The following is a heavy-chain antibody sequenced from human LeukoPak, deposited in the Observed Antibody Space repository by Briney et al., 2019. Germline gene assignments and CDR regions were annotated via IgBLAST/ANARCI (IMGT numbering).Heavy chain of an antibody. J-gene: IGHJ5*02. Sequence: KSSETLSLTCTVSGGSISTSRHYWGWIRRPPGKGLEWIGSIYYSENTYTYYNPSLKSRVTISVDTSKNQFSLKLRSVTAADTAVYYCARHGQWLVLDNWFDPWGPGNPGHRLL. D-gene: IGHD6-19*01. CDR3: ARHGQWLVLDNWFDP. CDR2: IYYSENTYT. V-gene: IGHV4-39*01. CDR1: GGSISTSRHY.